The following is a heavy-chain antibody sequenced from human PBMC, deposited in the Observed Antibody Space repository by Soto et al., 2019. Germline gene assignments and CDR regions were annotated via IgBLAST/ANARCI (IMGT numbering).Heavy chain of an antibody. V-gene: IGHV1-46*01. D-gene: IGHD5-18*01. J-gene: IGHJ3*02. CDR2: INPSGGST. Sequence: GASVKVSCKSSGYTFLNYYVHWVRQAPGQGLEWMGLINPSGGSTSYAQKFQGRVTMTRDTSTSTVYMELSSLRSEDTAVYYCARDVRAMVNAFDIWGQGTMVTVSS. CDR1: GYTFLNYY. CDR3: ARDVRAMVNAFDI.